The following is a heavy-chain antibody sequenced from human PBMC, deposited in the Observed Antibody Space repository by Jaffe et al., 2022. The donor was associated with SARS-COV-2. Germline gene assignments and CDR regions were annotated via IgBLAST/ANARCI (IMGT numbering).Heavy chain of an antibody. V-gene: IGHV4-61*02. CDR1: GGSISSGSYY. Sequence: QVQLQESGPGLVKPSQTLSLTCTVSGGSISSGSYYWSWIRQPAGKGLEWIGRIYTSGSTNYNPSLKSRVTISVDTSKNQFSLKLSSVTAADTAVYYCAREPYDSSGPNLYYYYGMDVWGQGTTVTVSS. D-gene: IGHD3-22*01. CDR3: AREPYDSSGPNLYYYYGMDV. J-gene: IGHJ6*02. CDR2: IYTSGST.